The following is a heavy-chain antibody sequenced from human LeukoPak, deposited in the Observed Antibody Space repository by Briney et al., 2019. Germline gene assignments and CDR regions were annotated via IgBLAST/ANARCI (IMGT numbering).Heavy chain of an antibody. CDR2: INPSGGST. CDR1: GGTFSSYA. Sequence: ASVKVSCKASGGTFSSYAISWVRQAPGQGLEWMGIINPSGGSTSYAQKFQGRVTMTRDTSTSTVYMELSSLRSEDTAVYYCAREGMDVWGQGTTVTVSS. V-gene: IGHV1-46*01. J-gene: IGHJ6*02. CDR3: AREGMDV.